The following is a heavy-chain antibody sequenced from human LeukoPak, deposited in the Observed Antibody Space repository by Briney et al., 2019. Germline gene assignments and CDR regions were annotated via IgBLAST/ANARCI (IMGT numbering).Heavy chain of an antibody. CDR3: TNGGIYTTGPYTTLAL. D-gene: IGHD2-2*02. CDR1: GVTLGTHA. Sequence: PGGSLRLSCWASGVTLGTHAMSWVHQAPGKGVEWVSAISFCGGVTFYADSVKGRFTISRDNSKNTLILRMNSLRDEDTAIYYSTNGGIYTTGPYTTLALWGQGTMVTVS. V-gene: IGHV3-23*01. J-gene: IGHJ3*01. CDR2: ISFCGGVT.